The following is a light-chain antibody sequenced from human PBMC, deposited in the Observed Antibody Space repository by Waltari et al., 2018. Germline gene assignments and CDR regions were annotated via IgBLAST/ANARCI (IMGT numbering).Light chain of an antibody. CDR1: SSDVGGYNY. V-gene: IGLV2-14*01. CDR2: DVS. J-gene: IGLJ3*02. Sequence: QSALTQPASVSGSPGQSITISCTGTSSDVGGYNYVSWYQQRPGKAPKLIIYDVSKRPSGGSNRFSGSKSGNTASLTISGLQAEDEADYYCSSYTSSSTWVFGGGTKLTVL. CDR3: SSYTSSSTWV.